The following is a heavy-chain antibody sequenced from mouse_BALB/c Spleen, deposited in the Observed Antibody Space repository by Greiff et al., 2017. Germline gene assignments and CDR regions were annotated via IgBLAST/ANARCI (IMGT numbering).Heavy chain of an antibody. J-gene: IGHJ4*01. CDR3: ARVNWDYYAMDY. Sequence: QVQLQQSGAELVRPGTSVKISCKASGYTFTNYWLGWVKQRPGHGLEWIGDIYPGGGYTNYNEKFKGKATLTADTSSSTAYMQLSSLTSEDSAVYFCARVNWDYYAMDYWGQGTSVTVSS. D-gene: IGHD4-1*01. CDR2: IYPGGGYT. V-gene: IGHV1-63*02. CDR1: GYTFTNYW.